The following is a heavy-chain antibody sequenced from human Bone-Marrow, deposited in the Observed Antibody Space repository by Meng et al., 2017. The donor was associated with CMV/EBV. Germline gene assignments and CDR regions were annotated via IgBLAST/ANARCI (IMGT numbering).Heavy chain of an antibody. CDR3: ASSIVVVVAANDY. V-gene: IGHV3-30*04. Sequence: GGSLRLSCAASGFTFSSYAMHWVRQAPGKGLEWVAVISYDGSNKYYADSVKGRFTISRDNSKNTLYLQMNSLRAEDTAVYYCASSIVVVVAANDYWGQGTLVTVSS. D-gene: IGHD2-15*01. CDR2: ISYDGSNK. J-gene: IGHJ4*02. CDR1: GFTFSSYA.